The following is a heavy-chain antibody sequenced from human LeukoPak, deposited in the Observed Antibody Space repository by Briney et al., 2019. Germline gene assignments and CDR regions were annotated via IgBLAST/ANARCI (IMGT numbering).Heavy chain of an antibody. Sequence: GGSLRLSCAASEFDFSSHAMTWVRQAPGKGLEWVAVIWYDGSNKYYADSVKGRFTISRDNSKNTLYLQMNSLRAEDTAVYYCARDGYNFFDYWDQGTLVTVSS. CDR3: ARDGYNFFDY. D-gene: IGHD5-24*01. J-gene: IGHJ4*02. CDR1: EFDFSSHA. CDR2: IWYDGSNK. V-gene: IGHV3-33*08.